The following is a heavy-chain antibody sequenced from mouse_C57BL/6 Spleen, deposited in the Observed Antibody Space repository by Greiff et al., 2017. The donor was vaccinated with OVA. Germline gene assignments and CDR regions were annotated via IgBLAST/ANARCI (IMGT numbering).Heavy chain of an antibody. CDR2: INPSTGGT. J-gene: IGHJ4*01. CDR3: ARSLTTVDPGYAMDY. Sequence: EVQLQQSGPELVKPGASVKISCKASGYSFTGYYMNWVKQSPEKSLEWIGEINPSTGGTTYNQKFKAKATLTVDKSSSTAYMQLKSLTSEDSAVYYCARSLTTVDPGYAMDYWGQGTSVTVSS. V-gene: IGHV1-42*01. D-gene: IGHD1-1*01. CDR1: GYSFTGYY.